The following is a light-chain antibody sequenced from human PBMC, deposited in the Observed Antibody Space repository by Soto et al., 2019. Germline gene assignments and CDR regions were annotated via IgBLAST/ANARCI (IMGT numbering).Light chain of an antibody. J-gene: IGKJ3*01. CDR1: QGISSY. Sequence: AIRMTQSPSSFSASTGDRATITCRASQGISSYLAWYQQKPGKAPKLLIYAASTLTTGVPSRFSGSESGTDFTLTISCLQSEDFATYYCQQYYSYPCTFGPGTKVDIK. V-gene: IGKV1-8*01. CDR2: AAS. CDR3: QQYYSYPCT.